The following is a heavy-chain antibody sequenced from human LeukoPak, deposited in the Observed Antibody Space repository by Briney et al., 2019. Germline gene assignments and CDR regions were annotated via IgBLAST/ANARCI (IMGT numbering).Heavy chain of an antibody. D-gene: IGHD5-18*01. J-gene: IGHJ5*02. CDR2: SSSGINT. V-gene: IGHV3-23*01. CDR3: AAVDVDTAFP. CDR1: GFTFSSYG. Sequence: GGSLRLSCAASGFTFSSYGMTWVRQAPGKGLEWVSASSSGINTYYADSVKGRFTISRDNSKNTMDLQMNSLRAEDTAVYYCAAVDVDTAFPWGQGTLVTVSS.